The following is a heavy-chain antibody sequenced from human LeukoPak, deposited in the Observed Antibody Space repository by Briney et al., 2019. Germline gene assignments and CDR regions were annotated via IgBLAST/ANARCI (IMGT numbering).Heavy chain of an antibody. CDR3: ASILGDYGDHVDAFDI. V-gene: IGHV3-7*01. CDR1: GFSFSSYW. J-gene: IGHJ3*02. Sequence: GGSLRLSCAASGFSFSSYWMTWVRQAPGKGLEWVANIKQDGSEKYYVDFVKGRFTISRDNAKNSLYLQMNSLRAEDTAVYYCASILGDYGDHVDAFDIWGQGTMVTVSS. D-gene: IGHD4-17*01. CDR2: IKQDGSEK.